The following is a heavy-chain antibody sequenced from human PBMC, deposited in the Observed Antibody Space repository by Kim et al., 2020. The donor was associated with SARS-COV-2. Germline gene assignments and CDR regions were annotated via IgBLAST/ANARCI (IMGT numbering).Heavy chain of an antibody. CDR3: AKDRNRWLQCQSFDY. V-gene: IGHV3-23*01. Sequence: DSVKGRFTISRDNSKNTLYLQMNSLRAEETAVYYCAKDRNRWLQCQSFDYWGQGTLVTVSS. D-gene: IGHD5-12*01. J-gene: IGHJ4*02.